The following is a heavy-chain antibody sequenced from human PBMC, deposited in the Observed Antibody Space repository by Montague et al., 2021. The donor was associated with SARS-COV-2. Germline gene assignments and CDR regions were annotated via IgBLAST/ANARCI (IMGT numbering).Heavy chain of an antibody. V-gene: IGHV2-5*02. Sequence: PALVKPTQTLTLTCTFSGFSLSTSGVGVGWIRQPPGKALEWLTLIYWDDDKRYSPSLKSRLTITKDTSKNHVVLTMTNMDPVDTGTYYCARSGQPAGNYAPLGYYGLDVWGRGTTVIVSS. CDR1: GFSLSTSGVG. D-gene: IGHD1-7*01. CDR2: IYWDDDK. CDR3: ARSGQPAGNYAPLGYYGLDV. J-gene: IGHJ6*02.